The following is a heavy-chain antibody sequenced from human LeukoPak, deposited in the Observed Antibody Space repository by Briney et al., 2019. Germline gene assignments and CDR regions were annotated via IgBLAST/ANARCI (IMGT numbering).Heavy chain of an antibody. CDR3: AKQSGLKGPYDILTGYLYYFDY. CDR2: IKQDGSEK. Sequence: GGSLRLSCAASGFTFSSYWMSWVRQAPGKGLEWVANIKQDGSEKYYVDSVKGRFTISRDNAKNSLYLQMNSLRAEDTAVYYCAKQSGLKGPYDILTGYLYYFDYWGQGTLVTVSS. V-gene: IGHV3-7*03. CDR1: GFTFSSYW. J-gene: IGHJ4*02. D-gene: IGHD3-9*01.